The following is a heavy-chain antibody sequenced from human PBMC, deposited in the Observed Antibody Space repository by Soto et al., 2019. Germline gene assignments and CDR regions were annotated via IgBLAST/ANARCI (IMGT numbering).Heavy chain of an antibody. CDR1: GGSISSGTYY. CDR3: ARRLSGSSAFDF. J-gene: IGHJ4*01. D-gene: IGHD2-15*01. CDR2: MYNSGTS. Sequence: QVQLQESGPGLLKPSQTLSLTCSVSGGSISSGTYYWSWIRHRPGKGLQWIGYMYNSGTSSYSPSLKSRSVLSVDTSKNQFSLKLTLVTAADTATYFCARRLSGSSAFDFWGLGILVTVSS. V-gene: IGHV4-31*03.